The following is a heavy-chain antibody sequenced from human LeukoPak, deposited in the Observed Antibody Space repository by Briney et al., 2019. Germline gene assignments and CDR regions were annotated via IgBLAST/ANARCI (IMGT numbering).Heavy chain of an antibody. J-gene: IGHJ4*02. V-gene: IGHV1-69*13. Sequence: GASVKVSCKASGGTFSSYAISWVRQAPGQGLEWMGGIIPIFGTANYAQKFQGRVTITADESTSTAYMELSSLRSEDTAVYYCARDKVGATTRIMDYWGQGTLVTVSS. CDR1: GGTFSSYA. CDR3: ARDKVGATTRIMDY. CDR2: IIPIFGTA. D-gene: IGHD1-26*01.